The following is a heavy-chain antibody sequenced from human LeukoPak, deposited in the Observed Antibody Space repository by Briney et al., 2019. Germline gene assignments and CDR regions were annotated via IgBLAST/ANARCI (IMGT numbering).Heavy chain of an antibody. CDR1: GFTFSSYG. D-gene: IGHD3-22*01. Sequence: RPGGSLRLSCAASGFTFSSYGMHWVRQAPGKGLEWVAVISSDGSNKYYADSVKGRFTISRDNSKNTLYLQMNSLRAEDTAVYYCARGETYYYDTSAYGDFDYWGQGTLVTVSS. V-gene: IGHV3-30*03. J-gene: IGHJ4*02. CDR3: ARGETYYYDTSAYGDFDY. CDR2: ISSDGSNK.